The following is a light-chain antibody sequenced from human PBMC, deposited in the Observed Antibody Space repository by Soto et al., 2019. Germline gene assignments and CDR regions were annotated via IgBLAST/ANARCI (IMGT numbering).Light chain of an antibody. CDR1: SSDVGSDNR. CDR2: EVS. V-gene: IGLV2-18*02. J-gene: IGLJ1*01. Sequence: QAVVTQPPSVSGPPGQSVAISCTGTSSDVGSDNRVSWYQQPPGTAPKLIISEVSNRPSGVPDRFSGSKSGNTASLTISGLQAEDEADYYCSSYTSSSTYVFGTGTKLTVL. CDR3: SSYTSSSTYV.